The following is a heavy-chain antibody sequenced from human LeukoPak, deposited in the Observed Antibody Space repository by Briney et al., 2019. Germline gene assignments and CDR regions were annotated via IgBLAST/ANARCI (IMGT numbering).Heavy chain of an antibody. V-gene: IGHV3-30*03. CDR1: GFTYSSYG. CDR2: KSYDGTSE. Sequence: GGSLRLSCAASGFTYSSYGMHWVRQAPGKGLEWVAVKSYDGTSENYSDSVKGRFTISRDNSKNMLYLQMNSLRAEDTAVYYCARGIAKTTLQALDIWGQGTMVTVSS. D-gene: IGHD4-11*01. J-gene: IGHJ3*02. CDR3: ARGIAKTTLQALDI.